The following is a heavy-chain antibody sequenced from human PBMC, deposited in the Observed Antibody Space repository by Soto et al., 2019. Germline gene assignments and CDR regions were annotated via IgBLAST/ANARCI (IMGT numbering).Heavy chain of an antibody. Sequence: EVQLVESGGGLVKPGGSLRLSCAASGFIFSSYSMNWIRQAPGKGLVWVSTISSSSNYIYYADSVKGRFPISRDNAKNSLYLQVYSLRAEDTAVYYCAKEGSGTLRDWFDPWGQGTLVTVSS. CDR1: GFIFSSYS. J-gene: IGHJ5*02. D-gene: IGHD1-1*01. V-gene: IGHV3-21*01. CDR3: AKEGSGTLRDWFDP. CDR2: ISSSSNYI.